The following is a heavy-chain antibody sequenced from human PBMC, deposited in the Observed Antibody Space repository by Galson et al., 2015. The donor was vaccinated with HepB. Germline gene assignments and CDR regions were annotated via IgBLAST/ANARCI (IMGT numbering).Heavy chain of an antibody. D-gene: IGHD3-10*01. CDR1: GFTVSSSY. CDR2: IYTGGST. CDR3: GRERGELWFGDYGIDG. J-gene: IGHJ6*02. V-gene: IGHV3-66*01. Sequence: SLRLSCAASGFTVSSSYMTWVRQAPGKGLEWVSLIYTGGSTYYADSVNGRFIISRDNSKNMVFLEMNSLRAEDSAVYYCGRERGELWFGDYGIDGWGQGTTVTVSS.